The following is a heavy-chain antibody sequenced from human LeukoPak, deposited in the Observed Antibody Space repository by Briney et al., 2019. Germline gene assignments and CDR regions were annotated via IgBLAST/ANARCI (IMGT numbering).Heavy chain of an antibody. CDR1: GGSINNHY. CDR3: ARGNRQLAYYGSGSRLPYDS. D-gene: IGHD3-10*01. V-gene: IGHV4-59*11. J-gene: IGHJ4*02. CDR2: IHYTGTT. Sequence: SETLSLTCTVSGGSINNHYWTWIRQTPGKGLEWIGDIHYTGTTKYNPSLKSRVTISIDTSRNQLSLKSTSVSAADTAVYYCARGNRQLAYYGSGSRLPYDSWGQGTLVTVSS.